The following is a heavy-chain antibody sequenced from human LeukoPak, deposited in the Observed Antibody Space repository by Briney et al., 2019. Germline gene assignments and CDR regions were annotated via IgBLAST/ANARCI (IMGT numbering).Heavy chain of an antibody. CDR2: ISYDGSNK. CDR1: GFTFSSYA. Sequence: GRSLRLSCAASGFTFSSYAMHWVRQAPGKGLEWVAVISYDGSNKYYADSVKGRFTISRDNSKNTLYLQMNSLRAEDTAVYYCAGGYCSSTSCYNSYYYMDVWGKGTTVTVSS. D-gene: IGHD2-2*02. V-gene: IGHV3-30*01. J-gene: IGHJ6*03. CDR3: AGGYCSSTSCYNSYYYMDV.